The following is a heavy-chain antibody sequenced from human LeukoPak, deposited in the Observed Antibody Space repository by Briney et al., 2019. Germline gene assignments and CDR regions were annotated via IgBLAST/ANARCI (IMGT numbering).Heavy chain of an antibody. CDR3: ARGAGYCSSTSCYRPSFYYGMDV. J-gene: IGHJ6*02. CDR1: GGSFSGYY. Sequence: SETLSLTCAVYGGSFSGYYWSWVRQPPGKGLEWVGEINHSGSTNYNPSLKSRVTISVDTSKNQFSLKLSSVTAADTAVYYCARGAGYCSSTSCYRPSFYYGMDVWGQGTTVTVSS. D-gene: IGHD2-2*01. V-gene: IGHV4-34*01. CDR2: INHSGST.